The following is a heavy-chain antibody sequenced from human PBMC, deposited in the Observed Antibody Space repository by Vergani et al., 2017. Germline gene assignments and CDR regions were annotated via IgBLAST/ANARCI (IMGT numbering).Heavy chain of an antibody. Sequence: EVLLVESGGGFVQPGGSLRLSCAASGFTFSSYGINWVRQAPGRGLEWISYIAGSSSPIYYADSVKGRFTISRDNAMNSLYLQMNSLRAEDTAVYYCARRMSAAVHSLDYWGQGTLATVSS. CDR1: GFTFSSYG. V-gene: IGHV3-48*01. CDR3: ARRMSAAVHSLDY. D-gene: IGHD6-25*01. CDR2: IAGSSSPI. J-gene: IGHJ4*02.